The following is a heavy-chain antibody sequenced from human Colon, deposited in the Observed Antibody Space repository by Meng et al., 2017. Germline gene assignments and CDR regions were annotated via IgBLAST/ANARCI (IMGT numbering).Heavy chain of an antibody. CDR1: GFALNSYYP. CDR2: ITHDGSNK. V-gene: IGHV3-30*07. Sequence: QVLLVESGGGVVHPGTFLRLSCAAFGFALNSYYPMHWVRQAPGKGIEWVAVITHDGSNKQYSDSVKGRFTISRDNSKNTLDLQMNSLKTEDTAVYYCGGNNYGYDYWGQGTLVTVSS. CDR3: GGNNYGYDY. D-gene: IGHD5-18*01. J-gene: IGHJ4*02.